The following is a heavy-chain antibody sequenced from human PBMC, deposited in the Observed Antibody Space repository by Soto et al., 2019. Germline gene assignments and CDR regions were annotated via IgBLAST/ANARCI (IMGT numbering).Heavy chain of an antibody. CDR2: IYHSGST. D-gene: IGHD2-2*01. Sequence: SETLSLTCAVSGGSISSSNWWSWVRQPPGKGLEWIGEIYHSGSTNYNPSLKSRVTISVDKSKNQFSLKLSSVTAADMAVYYCARVNSMRASFDYWGQGTLVTVSS. J-gene: IGHJ4*02. CDR3: ARVNSMRASFDY. V-gene: IGHV4-4*02. CDR1: GGSISSSNW.